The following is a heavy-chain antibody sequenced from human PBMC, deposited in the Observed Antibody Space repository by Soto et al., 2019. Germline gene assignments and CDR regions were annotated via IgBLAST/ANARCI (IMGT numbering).Heavy chain of an antibody. Sequence: DVQLVESGGDLVQPGRSLRLSCAASGFTFNDYAMHWVRQAPGKGLEWVSGISWNSGNIGYADSVKGRFTISRDNAKNSLYLQMNSLRSEDTALYYCAIFRTVTTPFDYWGQGTLVTVSS. J-gene: IGHJ4*02. D-gene: IGHD4-17*01. CDR3: AIFRTVTTPFDY. CDR1: GFTFNDYA. V-gene: IGHV3-9*01. CDR2: ISWNSGNI.